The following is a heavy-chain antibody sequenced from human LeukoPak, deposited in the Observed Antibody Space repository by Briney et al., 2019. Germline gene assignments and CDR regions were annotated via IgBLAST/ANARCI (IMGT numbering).Heavy chain of an antibody. D-gene: IGHD3-10*01. CDR1: GYSFSSYW. CDR3: ARGTSSLYYLDY. Sequence: GESLKISCTGSGYSFSSYWIAWVRQTPGKGLEWTAIIYAGNSDTTYSPSFQGRVTISADRSLSNAYLQWSSLEASDTAMYFCARGTSSLYYLDYWGQGTLVTVSS. V-gene: IGHV5-51*01. CDR2: IYAGNSDT. J-gene: IGHJ4*02.